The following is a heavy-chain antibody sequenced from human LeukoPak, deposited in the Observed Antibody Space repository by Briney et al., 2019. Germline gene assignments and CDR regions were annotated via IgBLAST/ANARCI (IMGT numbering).Heavy chain of an antibody. J-gene: IGHJ5*02. D-gene: IGHD4-17*01. V-gene: IGHV3-74*03. CDR3: ARGSTTVTTKDWFDP. CDR2: INTYGTST. Sequence: GGSLRLSCAASGFTFSSYWVHWVRQVPGKGLVWVARINTYGTSTTYGDSVEGRFTISRDNAKNTLDLEMNSLRDDDTAVYYCARGSTTVTTKDWFDPWGQGTQVTVSS. CDR1: GFTFSSYW.